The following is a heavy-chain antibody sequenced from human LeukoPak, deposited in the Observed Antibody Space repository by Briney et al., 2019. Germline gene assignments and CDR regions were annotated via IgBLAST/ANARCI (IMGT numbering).Heavy chain of an antibody. CDR2: MYSGGST. CDR3: AREYSSSPGYFDL. CDR1: GFTFSSYS. V-gene: IGHV3-66*01. Sequence: GGSLRLSCAASGFTFSSYSMNWVRQAPGKGLEWVSVMYSGGSTYYADSVKGRFTISRDNSKNTLYLQMNSLRAEDTAVYYCAREYSSSPGYFDLWGRGTLVTVSS. D-gene: IGHD6-13*01. J-gene: IGHJ2*01.